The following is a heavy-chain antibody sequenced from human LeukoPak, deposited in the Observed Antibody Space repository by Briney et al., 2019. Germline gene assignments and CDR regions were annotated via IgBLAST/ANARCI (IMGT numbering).Heavy chain of an antibody. J-gene: IGHJ4*02. CDR3: ARQYGGSSTTFDS. D-gene: IGHD3-16*01. CDR2: IKQDGGQI. V-gene: IGHV3-7*05. Sequence: GESLKISCAASGFTFSNYWMGWVRQVPGKGLEWVANIKQDGGQIYYVDSVRGRFTISRDNAKNSLSLQMNSLRAEDTAIYHCARQYGGSSTTFDSWGQGTLVTVSS. CDR1: GFTFSNYW.